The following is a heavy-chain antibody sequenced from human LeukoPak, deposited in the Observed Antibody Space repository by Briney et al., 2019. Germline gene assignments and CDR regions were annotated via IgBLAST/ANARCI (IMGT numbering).Heavy chain of an antibody. Sequence: SETLSLTCTVSGGSICSYYWSWIRQPAGQGLEWIGRIYTSGRTNYNPSLKSRVTMSVDTSKNQFSLKLSSVTAADTAVYYCARARIAVAGTGSYWYFDLWGRGTLVTVSS. CDR2: IYTSGRT. CDR3: ARARIAVAGTGSYWYFDL. J-gene: IGHJ2*01. CDR1: GGSICSYY. D-gene: IGHD6-19*01. V-gene: IGHV4-4*07.